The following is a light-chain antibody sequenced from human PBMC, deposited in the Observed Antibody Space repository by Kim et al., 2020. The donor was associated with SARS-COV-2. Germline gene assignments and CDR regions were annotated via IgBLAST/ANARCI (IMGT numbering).Light chain of an antibody. CDR1: KLGDKY. CDR2: QDS. J-gene: IGLJ1*01. V-gene: IGLV3-1*01. Sequence: SVSPGKTVSITCSGDKLGDKYVCWYHQKPGQSPVLVIYQDSKRPSGIPERFSGSNSGNTATLTISGTQAMDEADYYCQAWDSSTGVFGTGTKVTVL. CDR3: QAWDSSTGV.